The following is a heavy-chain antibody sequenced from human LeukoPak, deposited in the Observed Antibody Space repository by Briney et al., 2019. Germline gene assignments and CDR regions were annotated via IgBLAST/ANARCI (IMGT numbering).Heavy chain of an antibody. CDR1: GGSFSGYY. Sequence: SETLSLTCAVYGGSFSGYYWSWIRQPPGKGLEWIGEINHSGSTNYNPSLKSRVTISVDTSKNQFSLKLSSVTAADTAVYYCARGNSYYYDSSGYPPHNWFDPWGQGTLVTVSS. CDR3: ARGNSYYYDSSGYPPHNWFDP. CDR2: INHSGST. D-gene: IGHD3-22*01. J-gene: IGHJ5*02. V-gene: IGHV4-34*01.